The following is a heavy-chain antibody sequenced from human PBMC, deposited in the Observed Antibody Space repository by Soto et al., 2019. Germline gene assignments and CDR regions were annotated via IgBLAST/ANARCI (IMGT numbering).Heavy chain of an antibody. V-gene: IGHV4-39*01. CDR3: ARLVVAANYYYYYYMDV. Sequence: SETLSLTCTVSGGSISSSSYYWGWIRQPPGKGLEWIGSIYYSGSTYYNPSLKSRVTISVDTSKNQFSLKLSSVTAADTAVYYCARLVVAANYYYYYYMDVWGKGTTVTVSS. D-gene: IGHD2-15*01. CDR2: IYYSGST. J-gene: IGHJ6*03. CDR1: GGSISSSSYY.